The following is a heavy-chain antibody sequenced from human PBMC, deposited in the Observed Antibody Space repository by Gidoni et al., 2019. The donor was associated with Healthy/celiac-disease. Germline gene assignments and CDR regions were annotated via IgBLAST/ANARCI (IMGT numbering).Heavy chain of an antibody. D-gene: IGHD3-22*01. V-gene: IGHV3-7*01. CDR2: IKQDGSEK. Sequence: EVQLVESGGGLVQPGGSLRLSCAASGFTFSSYWMSWVRQAPGKGLEWVANIKQDGSEKYYVDSVKGRFTISRDNAKNSLYLQMNSLRAEDTAVYYCASLNYYDSRGYPESDYWGQGTLVTVSS. CDR3: ASLNYYDSRGYPESDY. J-gene: IGHJ4*02. CDR1: GFTFSSYW.